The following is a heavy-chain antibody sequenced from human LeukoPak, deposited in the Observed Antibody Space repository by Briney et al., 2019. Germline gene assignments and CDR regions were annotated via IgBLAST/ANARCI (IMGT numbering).Heavy chain of an antibody. J-gene: IGHJ5*02. D-gene: IGHD6-13*01. CDR3: ARLVAAAGKNWFDP. CDR2: IYYSGST. V-gene: IGHV4-59*01. Sequence: SETLSLTCTVSGGSISSYYWSWIRQPPGKGLGWIGYIYYSGSTNYNPSLKSRVTISVDTSKNQFSLKLSSVTAADTAVYYCARLVAAAGKNWFDPWGQGTLVTVSS. CDR1: GGSISSYY.